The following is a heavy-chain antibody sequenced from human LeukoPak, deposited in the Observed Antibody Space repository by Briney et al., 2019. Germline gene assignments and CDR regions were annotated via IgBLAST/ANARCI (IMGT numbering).Heavy chain of an antibody. CDR1: GFTFSSYA. CDR3: AKIPYSGSYYGHFDH. D-gene: IGHD1-26*01. CDR2: ISNSGGGT. J-gene: IGHJ4*02. V-gene: IGHV3-23*01. Sequence: GGSLRLSCAASGFTFSSYAMSWVRQAPGKGLEWVSAISNSGGGTYYADSVKGRFTVSSDNSKNTLYLQMNSLRAEDTAIYYCAKIPYSGSYYGHFDHWGQGTLATVSS.